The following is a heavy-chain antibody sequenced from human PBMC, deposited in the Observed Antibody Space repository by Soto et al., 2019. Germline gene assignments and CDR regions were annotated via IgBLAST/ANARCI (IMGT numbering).Heavy chain of an antibody. CDR3: AAGGHNDGYNYYHGMDV. CDR2: IIPMFDTP. V-gene: IGHV1-69*19. CDR1: GDTFTNFA. Sequence: QVQVVQSGAEVKKPGSSVKVSCKVSGDTFTNFAISWVRQAPGQGLEWMGGIIPMFDTPHYAQSFRGRVTITADGATTTAYMELNSLRSADTAVYYCAAGGHNDGYNYYHGMDVWGQGTTVTVS. D-gene: IGHD5-18*01. J-gene: IGHJ6*02.